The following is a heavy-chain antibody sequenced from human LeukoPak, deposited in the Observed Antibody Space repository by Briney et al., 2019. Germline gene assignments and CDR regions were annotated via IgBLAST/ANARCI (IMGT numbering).Heavy chain of an antibody. Sequence: GASVKVSCKASGYTFTSYYMHWLRQAPGQGLEWTGIINPSGGSTSYAQKFQGRVTMTRDTSTSTVYMELSSLRSEDTAVYYCAREDGRRQRWLQLAADGFDYWGQGTLVTVSS. V-gene: IGHV1-46*01. CDR2: INPSGGST. CDR3: AREDGRRQRWLQLAADGFDY. CDR1: GYTFTSYY. D-gene: IGHD5-24*01. J-gene: IGHJ4*02.